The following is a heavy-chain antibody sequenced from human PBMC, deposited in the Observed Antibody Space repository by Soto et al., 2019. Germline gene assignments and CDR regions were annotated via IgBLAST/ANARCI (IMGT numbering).Heavy chain of an antibody. CDR2: VYYTGTT. V-gene: IGHV4-59*01. J-gene: IGHJ4*02. Sequence: PWETLSLTCTVSGGSISSYFYIWVRQPPGKGLEWIGSVYYTGTTDYNPSFKSRVTISVDTSKTQFSLNLRSVTAADTAVYYCARDLAAVPRAFDYWGRGTLVTVSS. CDR3: ARDLAAVPRAFDY. D-gene: IGHD6-13*01. CDR1: GGSISSYF.